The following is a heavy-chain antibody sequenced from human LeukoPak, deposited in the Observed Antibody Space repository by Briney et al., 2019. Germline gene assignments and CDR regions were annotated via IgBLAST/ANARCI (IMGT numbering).Heavy chain of an antibody. CDR2: IYYSGST. CDR3: ARGRDGYNLTFDY. V-gene: IGHV4-61*08. Sequence: SETLSLTCTVSGGSISSGGYYWSWIRQHPGKGLEWIGYIYYSGSTNYNPSLKSRVTISVDTSKNQFSLKLSSVTAADTAVYYCARGRDGYNLTFDYWGQGTLVTVSS. CDR1: GGSISSGGYY. D-gene: IGHD5-24*01. J-gene: IGHJ4*02.